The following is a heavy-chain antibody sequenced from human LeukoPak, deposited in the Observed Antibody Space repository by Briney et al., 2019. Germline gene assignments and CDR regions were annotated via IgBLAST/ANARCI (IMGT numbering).Heavy chain of an antibody. CDR1: GFTFNSYA. V-gene: IGHV3-21*01. D-gene: IGHD5-24*01. CDR3: ARAPQLDGYNLNP. Sequence: PGGSLRLSCAASGFTFNSYAMSWVRQAPGKGLEWVSSISSSSSYIYYADSVKGRFTVSRDNAKNSLYLQMNSLKAEDTAVYYCARAPQLDGYNLNPWGQGTLVTVSS. CDR2: ISSSSSYI. J-gene: IGHJ5*02.